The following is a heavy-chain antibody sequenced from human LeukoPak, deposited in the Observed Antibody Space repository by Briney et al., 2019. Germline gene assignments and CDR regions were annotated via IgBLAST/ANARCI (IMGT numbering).Heavy chain of an antibody. J-gene: IGHJ3*02. CDR1: GFTFNDYY. V-gene: IGHV3-11*06. Sequence: GSLRLSCAGSGFTFNDYYMGWICQAPGKGLEWVSYISGSSSHTDYADSVKGQFRLSRDSAKNSLYLQMNSLRVEDTAVYYCARGNGDGYNYVGAFDSWGQGTMVTVSS. CDR3: ARGNGDGYNYVGAFDS. CDR2: ISGSSSHT. D-gene: IGHD5-24*01.